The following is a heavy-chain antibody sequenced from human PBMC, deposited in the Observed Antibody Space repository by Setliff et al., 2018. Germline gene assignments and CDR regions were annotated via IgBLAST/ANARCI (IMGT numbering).Heavy chain of an antibody. Sequence: PSETLSLTCPVYGGSFSGYYWGWVRQPPGERLEWIGETINSGSTNYNPSHKSRVTISMNTSKNQFALKVSSVNAADTAVYYCARSFSRREKFLLDFWGQGALVTVSS. CDR2: TINSGST. V-gene: IGHV4-34*12. CDR3: ARSFSRREKFLLDF. CDR1: GGSFSGYY. J-gene: IGHJ4*02.